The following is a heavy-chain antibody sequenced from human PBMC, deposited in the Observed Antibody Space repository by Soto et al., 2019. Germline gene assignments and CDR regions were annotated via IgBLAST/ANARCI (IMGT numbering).Heavy chain of an antibody. CDR2: VSSGSSYT. V-gene: IGHV3-21*01. J-gene: IGHJ5*02. CDR1: GITFSTHI. Sequence: PGGSLRLSCAAPGITFSTHIMNWVRQAPGKGLEWVASVSSGSSYTYYADSVTGRFTISRDNAKNSLYLQMDGLRVDDTAVYFCARDRDGYIWLDPWGQGTLVTVSS. CDR3: ARDRDGYIWLDP. D-gene: IGHD5-12*01.